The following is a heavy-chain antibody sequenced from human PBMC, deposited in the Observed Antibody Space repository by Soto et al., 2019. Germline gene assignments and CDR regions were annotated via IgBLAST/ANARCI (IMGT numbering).Heavy chain of an antibody. CDR2: ISSSATII. V-gene: IGHV3-11*01. D-gene: IGHD6-19*01. CDR1: GFTLSDYY. CDR3: ARAVKQWLVGGDYSYSYMDV. J-gene: IGHJ6*03. Sequence: QVQLVESGGGLVKPGGSLRLSCEASGFTLSDYYMTWIRQAPGKGLEWISYISSSATIIYYADSVKGRFTISRDNAKTSLYLQMNSMRADATAVYYCARAVKQWLVGGDYSYSYMDVWGKRTTVTVSS.